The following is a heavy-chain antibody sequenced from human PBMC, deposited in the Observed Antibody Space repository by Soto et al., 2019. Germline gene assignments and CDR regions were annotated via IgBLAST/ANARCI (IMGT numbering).Heavy chain of an antibody. CDR3: AEWARYCSGADCHA. D-gene: IGHD2-15*01. CDR1: GFPFSSRA. V-gene: IGHV3-23*01. Sequence: EVQLLESGGGLVQPGGSLRLSCAASGFPFSSRAMSWVRQAPGKGLEWVSAISGSGTITYYAHSVKGRFTISRDTSKNTLYLQMNSVRADDTAVYYCAEWARYCSGADCHAWGQGTPVTVSS. CDR2: ISGSGTIT. J-gene: IGHJ5*02.